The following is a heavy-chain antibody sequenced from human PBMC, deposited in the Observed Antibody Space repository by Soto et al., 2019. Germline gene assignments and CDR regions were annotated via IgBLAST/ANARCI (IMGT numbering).Heavy chain of an antibody. CDR1: AFTFNNYA. Sequence: PXVSLRLSFAASAFTFNNYAMSWVRQAPGKGLEWVSGIGGSGRTTYYADSVKGRFTISRDNSNNTLFLQMNSLRAEDTAVYYCAKSSYYDSSGDFYDYWGQGTLVTVSS. J-gene: IGHJ4*02. CDR2: IGGSGRTT. V-gene: IGHV3-23*01. CDR3: AKSSYYDSSGDFYDY. D-gene: IGHD3-22*01.